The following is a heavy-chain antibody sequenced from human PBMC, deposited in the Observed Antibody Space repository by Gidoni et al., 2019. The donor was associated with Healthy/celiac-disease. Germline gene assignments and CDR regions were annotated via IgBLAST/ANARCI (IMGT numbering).Heavy chain of an antibody. CDR2: ISGSGGST. Sequence: VQLLQSGGGLVQPGGSLSLSCAAPRSPFSSYAMSWVRQAPGKGLAWVSGISGSGGSTYYADSVKGRFTISRDNSKNTLYLQMNSLRAEDTAVYYCAKDRDYYGSGSYFYWGQGTLVTVSS. D-gene: IGHD3-10*01. CDR3: AKDRDYYGSGSYFY. CDR1: RSPFSSYA. J-gene: IGHJ4*02. V-gene: IGHV3-23*01.